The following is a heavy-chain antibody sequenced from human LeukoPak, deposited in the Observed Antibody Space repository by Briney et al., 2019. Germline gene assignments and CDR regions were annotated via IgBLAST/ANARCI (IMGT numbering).Heavy chain of an antibody. Sequence: SSETLSLTCTVSGGSISSGSYYWSWIRQPAGKGLEWIGRIYTSGSTNYNPSLKSRVTISVDTSKNQFSLKLSSVTAADTAVYYCARQAAFDSSGQRDYWGQGTLVTVSS. J-gene: IGHJ4*02. V-gene: IGHV4-61*02. D-gene: IGHD3-22*01. CDR1: GGSISSGSYY. CDR3: ARQAAFDSSGQRDY. CDR2: IYTSGST.